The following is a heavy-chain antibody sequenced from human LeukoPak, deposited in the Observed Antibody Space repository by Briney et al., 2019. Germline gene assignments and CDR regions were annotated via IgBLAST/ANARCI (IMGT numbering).Heavy chain of an antibody. CDR1: GFTFSSYA. V-gene: IGHV3-23*01. J-gene: IGHJ4*02. Sequence: GGSLRLSCAASGFTFSSYAMSRVRQAPGKGLEWVSAISGSGGSTYYADSVKGRFTISRDNSKNTLYLQMNSLRAEDTAVYYCAKDGGDSSGYWYYFDYWGQGTLVTVSS. CDR2: ISGSGGST. D-gene: IGHD3-22*01. CDR3: AKDGGDSSGYWYYFDY.